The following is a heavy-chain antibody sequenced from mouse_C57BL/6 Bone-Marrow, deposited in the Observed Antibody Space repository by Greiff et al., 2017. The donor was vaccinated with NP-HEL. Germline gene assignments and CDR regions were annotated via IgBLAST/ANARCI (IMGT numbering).Heavy chain of an antibody. CDR1: GYTFTSYW. Sequence: QVQLQQPGAELVRPGSSVKLSCKASGYTFTSYWMDWVKQRPGQGLEWIGNIYPSDSETHYNQKFKDKATLTVDKSSSTAYMQLSSLTSEDSAVYYGARVGWFDYWGQGTTLTVSS. CDR3: ARVGWFDY. CDR2: IYPSDSET. D-gene: IGHD2-3*01. J-gene: IGHJ2*01. V-gene: IGHV1-61*01.